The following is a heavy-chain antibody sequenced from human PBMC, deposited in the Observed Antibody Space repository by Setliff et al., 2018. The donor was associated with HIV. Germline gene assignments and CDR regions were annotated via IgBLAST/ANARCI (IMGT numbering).Heavy chain of an antibody. CDR3: TRTLGAWGY. V-gene: IGHV3-49*04. CDR1: GFTFGDYA. CDR2: IRRKTYGGTT. Sequence: GGSLRFSCRTSGFTFGDYAMSWVRQAPGKGLEWVGFIRRKTYGGTTEYAAAVKGRFTISRDDSKGIAYLQMNTLKTEDTAVYYCTRTLGAWGYWGQGTLVTVSS. J-gene: IGHJ4*02. D-gene: IGHD2-21*02.